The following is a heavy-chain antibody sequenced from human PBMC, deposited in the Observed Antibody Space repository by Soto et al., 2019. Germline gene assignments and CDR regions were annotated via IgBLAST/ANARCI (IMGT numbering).Heavy chain of an antibody. V-gene: IGHV3-11*06. D-gene: IGHD6-13*01. CDR1: GFTFSDYY. J-gene: IGHJ4*02. CDR2: ISSSSSYT. Sequence: GGSLRLSFAASGFTFSDYYMSWIRQAPGKGLEWVSYISSSSSYTNYADSVKGRFTISRDNAKNSLYLQMNSLRAEDTAVYYCAGGYSSSWYLFDYWGQGTLVTVSS. CDR3: AGGYSSSWYLFDY.